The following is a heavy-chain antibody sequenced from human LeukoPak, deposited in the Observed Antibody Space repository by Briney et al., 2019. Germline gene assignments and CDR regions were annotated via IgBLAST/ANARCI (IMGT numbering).Heavy chain of an antibody. D-gene: IGHD1-7*01. CDR2: INPNSGGT. V-gene: IGHV1-2*06. CDR1: GYTFAGYY. CDR3: ATRITGTTYFLVGFDP. J-gene: IGHJ5*02. Sequence: ASVKVSCKASGYTFAGYYMHWVRQAPGQGLEWMGRINPNSGGTNYAQKFQGRVTMTRDTSISTAYMELSRLRSDDTAVYYCATRITGTTYFLVGFDPWGQGTLVTVSS.